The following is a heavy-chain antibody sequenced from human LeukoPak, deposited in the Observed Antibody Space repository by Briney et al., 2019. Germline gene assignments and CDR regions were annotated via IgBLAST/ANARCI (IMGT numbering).Heavy chain of an antibody. J-gene: IGHJ5*02. CDR2: IYTSGST. CDR3: ARQLETTGGWFDP. V-gene: IGHV4-61*02. D-gene: IGHD1-1*01. Sequence: SETLSLTCTVSGGSISSGSYYRSWIRQPAGKGLEWIGRIYTSGSTNYNPSLKSRVTISVDTSKNQFSLKLSSVTAADTAVYYCARQLETTGGWFDPWGQGTLVTVSS. CDR1: GGSISSGSYY.